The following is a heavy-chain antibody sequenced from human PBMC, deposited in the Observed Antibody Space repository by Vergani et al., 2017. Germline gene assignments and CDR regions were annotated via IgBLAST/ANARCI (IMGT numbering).Heavy chain of an antibody. CDR3: ARSGSSGPLPYY. CDR1: GFTFSSYS. D-gene: IGHD1-26*01. CDR2: ISSSSSYI. V-gene: IGHV3-21*01. Sequence: EVQLLESGGGLVQPGGSLRLSCAASGFTFSSYSMNWVRQAPGKGLEWVSSISSSSSYIYYADSVKGRFTISRDNAKNSLYLQMNSLRAEDTAVYYCARSGSSGPLPYYWDQGTLVTVSS. J-gene: IGHJ4*02.